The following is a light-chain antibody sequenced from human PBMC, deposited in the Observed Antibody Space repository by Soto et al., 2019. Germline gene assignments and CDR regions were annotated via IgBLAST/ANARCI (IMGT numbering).Light chain of an antibody. CDR3: RQRYNWPLT. CDR2: DAF. V-gene: IGKV3-11*01. J-gene: IGKJ4*01. CDR1: QSIGNS. Sequence: TVLTQSPATLSLSPGERATLSCKASQSIGNSLGWFQQKPGQAPRLLIDDAFNRATGIPARFIGSGSGSVFPLTISSLSPEDFGFYYWRQRYNWPLTFGGGTKVEIK.